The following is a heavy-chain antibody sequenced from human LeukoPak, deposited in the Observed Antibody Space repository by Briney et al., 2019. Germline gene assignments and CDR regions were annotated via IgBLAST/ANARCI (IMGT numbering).Heavy chain of an antibody. V-gene: IGHV4-61*01. Sequence: SETLSLTCTVSGGSISSSSYYWSWIRQPPGKGLEWIGYIYYSGSTNYNPSLKSRVTISVDTSKNQFSLKLSSVTAADTAVYYCARGTRFSGYYYFDYWGQGTLVTVSS. J-gene: IGHJ4*02. CDR1: GGSISSSSYY. CDR3: ARGTRFSGYYYFDY. CDR2: IYYSGST. D-gene: IGHD3-22*01.